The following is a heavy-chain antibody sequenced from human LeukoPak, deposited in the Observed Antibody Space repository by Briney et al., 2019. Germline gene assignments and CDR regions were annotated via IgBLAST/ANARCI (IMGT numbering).Heavy chain of an antibody. CDR3: AKGRFWRRKTDYHFLH. CDR1: GFTLSSYG. D-gene: IGHD3-3*02. V-gene: IGHV3-30*18. CDR2: LSYDGSNK. J-gene: IGHJ1*01. Sequence: GRSLRLSCAASGFTLSSYGMHWVRQAPGKGLEGVAILSYDGSNKYYADSVKGRFTISRDNSKNTLYLQMNSLRAEDTAVYYCAKGRFWRRKTDYHFLHWGQGTLVTVSS.